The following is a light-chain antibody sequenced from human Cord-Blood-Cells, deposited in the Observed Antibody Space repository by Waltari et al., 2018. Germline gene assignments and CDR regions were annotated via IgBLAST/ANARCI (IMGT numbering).Light chain of an antibody. J-gene: IGLJ1*01. CDR3: CSYAGSKYV. Sequence: QSALTQPASVSGSPGQSITISCTGTSSDVGSYNLVSWYQQHPGKAPKLMIYEGSKRPSGVSNRFSCSKSGNTASLTISGLQAEDDADYYCCSYAGSKYVFGTGTKVTVL. CDR1: SSDVGSYNL. CDR2: EGS. V-gene: IGLV2-23*01.